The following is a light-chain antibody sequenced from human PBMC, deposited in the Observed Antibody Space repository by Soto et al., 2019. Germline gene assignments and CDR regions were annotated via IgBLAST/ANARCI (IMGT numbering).Light chain of an antibody. CDR1: SRDVGANNY. CDR2: EVS. J-gene: IGLJ2*01. Sequence: QSVLTQPASVSGSPGQPITISCTGTSRDVGANNYVSWYQHHPGKAPKLLIYEVSNRPSGVSSRFSGSKSGNTASLTISGLQAEDEADYYCSSYINSITFVVFGGGTQLTVL. CDR3: SSYINSITFVV. V-gene: IGLV2-14*01.